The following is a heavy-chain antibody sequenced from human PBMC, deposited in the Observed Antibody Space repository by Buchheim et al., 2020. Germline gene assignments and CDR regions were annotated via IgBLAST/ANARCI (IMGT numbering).Heavy chain of an antibody. V-gene: IGHV4-61*01. Sequence: QVQLQESGPGLVKPSETLSLTCTVSGGSVSSGSYYWSWIRQPPGKGLEWIGYIYYSGSTNYNPSLKSRFPISVDTSKNQFSLKLSSVTAADTAVYYCARVRCISTSCQISWFDPWGQGTL. CDR2: IYYSGST. J-gene: IGHJ5*02. CDR1: GGSVSSGSYY. CDR3: ARVRCISTSCQISWFDP. D-gene: IGHD2-2*01.